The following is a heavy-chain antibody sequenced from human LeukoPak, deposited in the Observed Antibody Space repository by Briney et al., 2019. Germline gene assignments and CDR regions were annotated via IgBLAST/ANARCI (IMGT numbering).Heavy chain of an antibody. D-gene: IGHD6-13*01. V-gene: IGHV1-69*04. J-gene: IGHJ4*02. CDR1: GYTFTSYG. CDR2: IIPILGIA. Sequence: ASVKVSCKASGYTFTSYGISWVRQAPGQGLEWMGRIIPILGIANYAQKFQGRVTITADKSTSTAYMELSSLRSEDTAVYYCARDEQQLDYWGQGTLVTVSS. CDR3: ARDEQQLDY.